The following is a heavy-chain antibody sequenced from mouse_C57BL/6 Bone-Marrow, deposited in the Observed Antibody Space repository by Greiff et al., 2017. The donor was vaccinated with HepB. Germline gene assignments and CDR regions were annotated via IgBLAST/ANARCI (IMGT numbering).Heavy chain of an antibody. CDR3: ARGAY. CDR1: GYTFTSYG. Sequence: QVQLKQSGAELARPGASVKLSCKASGYTFTSYGISWVKQRTGQGLEWIGEIYPRSGNTYYNEKFKGKATLTADKSSSTAYMELRSLTYEDSAVYFCARGAYWGQGTLVTVSA. J-gene: IGHJ3*01. V-gene: IGHV1-81*01. CDR2: IYPRSGNT.